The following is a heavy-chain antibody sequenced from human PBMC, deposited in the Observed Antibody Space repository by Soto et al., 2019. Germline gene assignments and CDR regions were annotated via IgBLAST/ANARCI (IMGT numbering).Heavy chain of an antibody. CDR1: GGSISSYY. J-gene: IGHJ6*03. CDR2: IYYSGST. Sequence: QVQLQESGPGLVKPSETLSLTCTVSGGSISSYYWSWIRQPPGKGLEWIGYIYYSGSTNYNPSLKSRVTISVDTSKNQFSLKLSSVTAADTAVYYCATWGRVPAASKYYYMDVWGKGTTVTVSS. V-gene: IGHV4-59*08. D-gene: IGHD2-2*01. CDR3: ATWGRVPAASKYYYMDV.